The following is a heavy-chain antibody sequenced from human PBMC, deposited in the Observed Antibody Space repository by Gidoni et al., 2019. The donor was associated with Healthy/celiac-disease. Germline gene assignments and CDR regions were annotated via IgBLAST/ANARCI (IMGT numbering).Heavy chain of an antibody. D-gene: IGHD1-26*01. CDR3: TRARAERLPFDY. Sequence: ELQLVESGGGLVKPGGSVGLSSAACGVTFSSYSRHWVRRAPGKGLEWVATISNSSSYIYNADLVKGRFTIVRDNDKNLLYLQMNRMRAEETVVYYGTRARAERLPFDYWGQGTLVTVSS. J-gene: IGHJ4*02. CDR2: ISNSSSYI. V-gene: IGHV3-21*01. CDR1: GVTFSSYS.